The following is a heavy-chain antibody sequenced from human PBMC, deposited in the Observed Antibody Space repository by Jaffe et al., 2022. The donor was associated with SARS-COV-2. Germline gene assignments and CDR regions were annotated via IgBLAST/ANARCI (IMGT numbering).Heavy chain of an antibody. J-gene: IGHJ5*02. CDR2: IFHTGAT. CDR3: VKVVTGGMFDP. CDR1: GGSISPYY. D-gene: IGHD5-18*01. Sequence: QVQLRESGPGLVQPSETLSLTCTVSGGSISPYYWTWIRQIPGKGLEWIGYIFHTGATDHNPSLRGRVTMSADTSKSQFSLKLASVTAADTAVYYCVKVVTGGMFDPWGQGTLVTVSS. V-gene: IGHV4-59*13.